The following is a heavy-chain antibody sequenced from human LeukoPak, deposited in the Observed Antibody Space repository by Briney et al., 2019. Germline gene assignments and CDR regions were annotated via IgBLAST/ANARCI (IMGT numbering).Heavy chain of an antibody. CDR2: INPNSGGT. Sequence: ASVKVSCKASGYTFTGYYMHWVRQAPGQGLEWMGWINPNSGGTNYAQKFQGRVTMTRDTSTSTAYMELSRLRSDDTAVYYCARGRYYGSGSHYYYYYMDVWGKGTTVTISS. CDR1: GYTFTGYY. J-gene: IGHJ6*03. V-gene: IGHV1-2*02. CDR3: ARGRYYGSGSHYYYYYMDV. D-gene: IGHD3-10*01.